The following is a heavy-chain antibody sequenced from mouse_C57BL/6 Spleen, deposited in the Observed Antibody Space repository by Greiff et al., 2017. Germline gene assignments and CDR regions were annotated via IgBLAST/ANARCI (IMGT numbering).Heavy chain of an antibody. CDR1: GYTFTNYW. V-gene: IGHV1-63*01. J-gene: IGHJ3*01. CDR2: IYPGGGYT. Sequence: QVQLQQSGAELVRPGTSVKMSCKASGYTFTNYWIGWAKQRPGHGLEWIGDIYPGGGYTNYNEKFKGKATLTADKSSSTAYMQFSSLTSEDSAIYYCARGAAQAGFAYWGQGTLVTVSA. D-gene: IGHD3-2*02. CDR3: ARGAAQAGFAY.